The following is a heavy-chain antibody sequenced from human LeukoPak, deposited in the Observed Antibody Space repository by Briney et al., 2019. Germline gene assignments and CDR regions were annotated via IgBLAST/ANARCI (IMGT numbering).Heavy chain of an antibody. V-gene: IGHV3-15*01. CDR1: GFTFSNTW. CDR2: IKSKVDARTA. CDR3: ATGSWFQD. Sequence: GGSLRLSCAASGFTFSNTWMSWVRQAPGKGLEWVGRIKSKVDARTADYAAPVKGRFTNLRDDSKNTLYLQINSLKTEDGAVYYCATGSWFQDWGQGTLVTVSS. J-gene: IGHJ4*02. D-gene: IGHD3-22*01.